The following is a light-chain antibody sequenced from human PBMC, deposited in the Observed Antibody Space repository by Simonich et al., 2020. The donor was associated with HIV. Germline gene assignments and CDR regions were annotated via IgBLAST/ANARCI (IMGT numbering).Light chain of an antibody. CDR3: CSYAVTSRV. Sequence: QSALTQPAYVSGSPGQSITISCTGSSSDIGSYNLVSWYQQHPGKAPKVMIYAGSKRPSGVSNRFSGSKSGNTASLTISGLQAEDEADYYCCSYAVTSRVFGGGTKLTVL. V-gene: IGLV2-23*01. J-gene: IGLJ3*02. CDR1: SSDIGSYNL. CDR2: AGS.